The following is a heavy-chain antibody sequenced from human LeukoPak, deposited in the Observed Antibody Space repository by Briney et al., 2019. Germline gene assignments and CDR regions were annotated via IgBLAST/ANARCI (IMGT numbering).Heavy chain of an antibody. Sequence: GESLRLSCAASGFTFSSYWMSWVRQAPGKGLEWVANIKQDGSEKYYVDSVKGRFTISRDNAKNSLYLQMNSLRAEDTAVYYCARDNSGDGYNSDYWGQGTLVTVSS. J-gene: IGHJ4*02. D-gene: IGHD5-24*01. V-gene: IGHV3-7*01. CDR3: ARDNSGDGYNSDY. CDR2: IKQDGSEK. CDR1: GFTFSSYW.